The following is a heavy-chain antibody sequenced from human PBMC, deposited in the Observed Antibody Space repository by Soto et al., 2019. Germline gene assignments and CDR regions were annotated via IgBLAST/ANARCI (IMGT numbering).Heavy chain of an antibody. Sequence: QVQLQESGPGLVKPSGTLSLTCAVSGGSISSRNWWTWVRQPPGNGLEWIGDIFHSGTTNYNPSLKRRLTISVDKSKNQFSLTLSSVTAADTAVYYCARGHEGDGGWGMDVWGQGTTVTVSS. D-gene: IGHD1-26*01. V-gene: IGHV4-4*02. CDR2: IFHSGTT. CDR3: ARGHEGDGGWGMDV. CDR1: GGSISSRNW. J-gene: IGHJ6*02.